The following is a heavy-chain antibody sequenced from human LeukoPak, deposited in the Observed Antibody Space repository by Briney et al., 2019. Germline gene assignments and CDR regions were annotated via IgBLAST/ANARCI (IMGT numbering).Heavy chain of an antibody. D-gene: IGHD4-23*01. CDR3: SRSHDYGGLYFYYYMDV. CDR1: GGSISSRSDY. V-gene: IGHV4-39*01. J-gene: IGHJ6*03. Sequence: SETLSLTCTLSGGSISSRSDYWGWIRQTPGNGLGWIGNLDSSGSTYYNPSLKGRVTISVGTSKNQFSLNLRSVTAADTAIYFCSRSHDYGGLYFYYYMDVWGKGTTVTVSS. CDR2: LDSSGST.